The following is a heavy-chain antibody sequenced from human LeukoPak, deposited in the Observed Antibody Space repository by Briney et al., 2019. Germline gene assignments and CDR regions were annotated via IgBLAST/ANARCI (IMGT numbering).Heavy chain of an antibody. V-gene: IGHV3-33*06. CDR1: GFTFNSNG. CDR3: AKAGDNSGYYPAFYYYMDI. Sequence: GRSLRLSCAASGFTFNSNGMHWVRQAPGKGLEGVALIWYDGSNKYYADSVKGRFTISRDNSKNTLYLQMDSLRAEDTAVYYCAKAGDNSGYYPAFYYYMDIWGRGTTVTVSS. D-gene: IGHD3-22*01. CDR2: IWYDGSNK. J-gene: IGHJ6*03.